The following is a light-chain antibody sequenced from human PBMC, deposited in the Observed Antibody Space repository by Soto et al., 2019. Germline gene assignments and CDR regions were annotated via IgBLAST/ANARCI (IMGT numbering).Light chain of an antibody. CDR2: WAS. CDR3: QQYYGSPST. V-gene: IGKV4-1*01. CDR1: RSVVSNSNNKNY. Sequence: DIVVTQSPDSLPVSLGARATISCKSSRSVVSNSNNKNYLAWYQQKPGQPPKALIYWASTREFGVPDRFRGSGSETDFTLTISNLQAEDVAVYYCQQYYGSPSTFGQGTRVEIK. J-gene: IGKJ2*01.